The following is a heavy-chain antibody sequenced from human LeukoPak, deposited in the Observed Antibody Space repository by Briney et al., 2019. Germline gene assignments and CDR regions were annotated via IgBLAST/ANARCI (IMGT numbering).Heavy chain of an antibody. Sequence: PGGSLRLSCAASGFTFSDYYMSWIRQAPGKGLEWVSYISRSSSNTKYADSVKGRFTISRDNSKNTLYLQMNSLRAEDTAVYYCAKERSASYYYDSSGYSNYNFDYWGQGTLVTISS. J-gene: IGHJ4*02. V-gene: IGHV3-11*05. CDR1: GFTFSDYY. CDR2: ISRSSSNT. D-gene: IGHD3-22*01. CDR3: AKERSASYYYDSSGYSNYNFDY.